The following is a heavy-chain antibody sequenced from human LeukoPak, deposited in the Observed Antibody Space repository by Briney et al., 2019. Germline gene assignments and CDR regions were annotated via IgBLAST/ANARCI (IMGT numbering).Heavy chain of an antibody. J-gene: IGHJ5*02. CDR1: GGSISSSTYY. V-gene: IGHV4-39*07. CDR3: ARDRSGYCSGGSCYSGGWFDP. CDR2: IYYSGST. Sequence: PSETLSLTCTGSGGSISSSTYYWGWIRQPPRKGLEWIGTIYYSGSTYYNPSLKSRITISVDTSKKYFSLKLSSVTAADTAVYYCARDRSGYCSGGSCYSGGWFDPWGQGTLVTVSS. D-gene: IGHD2-15*01.